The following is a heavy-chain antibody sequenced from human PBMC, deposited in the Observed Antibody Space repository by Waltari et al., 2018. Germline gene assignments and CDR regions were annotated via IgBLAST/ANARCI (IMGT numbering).Heavy chain of an antibody. Sequence: EVQLVESGGALVKPGGSLRLSCATSGFTFSRYWMHWVRQAPGEGLMWVSHIESDESRTTYADSVKGRFTISRDNAKNTVYLQMNSLKDEDTAVYYCVRDEPGDGLDYWGQGTRVTVSS. D-gene: IGHD7-27*01. J-gene: IGHJ4*02. CDR1: GFTFSRYW. CDR3: VRDEPGDGLDY. CDR2: IESDESRT. V-gene: IGHV3-74*03.